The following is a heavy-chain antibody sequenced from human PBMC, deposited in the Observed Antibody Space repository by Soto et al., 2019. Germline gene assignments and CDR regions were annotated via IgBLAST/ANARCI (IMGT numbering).Heavy chain of an antibody. V-gene: IGHV3-23*01. CDR3: AKVDTAMAKGLDY. CDR1: GFTFSSYA. CDR2: ISGRGGST. Sequence: GGSLRLSCAASGFTFSSYAMSWVRQAPGKGLEWVSAISGRGGSTYYAASVKGRFTISRDNSKTTLYLQMNSLRAEDTAVYYCAKVDTAMAKGLDYWGQGTLVTVSS. J-gene: IGHJ4*02. D-gene: IGHD5-18*01.